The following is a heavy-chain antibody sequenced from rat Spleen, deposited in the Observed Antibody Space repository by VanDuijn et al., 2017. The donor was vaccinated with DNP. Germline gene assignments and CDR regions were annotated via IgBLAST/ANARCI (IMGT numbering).Heavy chain of an antibody. Sequence: EVQLVESGGGLVQPGGSMKLSCAASGFTFTNYYMAWVRQAPTKGLEWVASITNSGGGTYYRDSVKGRFTISRDNAKSTLYLQMDSLRSEDTATYFCAREGDYGGYSAKFDYWGQGVMVTVSS. D-gene: IGHD1-11*01. J-gene: IGHJ2*01. CDR2: ITNSGGGT. CDR3: AREGDYGGYSAKFDY. CDR1: GFTFTNYY. V-gene: IGHV5-25*01.